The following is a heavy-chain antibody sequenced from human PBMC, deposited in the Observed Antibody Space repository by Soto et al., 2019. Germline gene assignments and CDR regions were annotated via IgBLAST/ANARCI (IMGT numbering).Heavy chain of an antibody. D-gene: IGHD1-1*01. Sequence: QAQLMQSGAEVKEPGSSVKVSCKASGGTFSRYAISWVRQAPGQGLEWLGGIIPIFGITNYAQKFQNRLTIAADESSATVYMDLRSLTSEDSAIYYCARDPRSITGTTSSEDFQHWGQGTLVSVS. CDR3: ARDPRSITGTTSSEDFQH. V-gene: IGHV1-69*01. J-gene: IGHJ1*01. CDR1: GGTFSRYA. CDR2: IIPIFGIT.